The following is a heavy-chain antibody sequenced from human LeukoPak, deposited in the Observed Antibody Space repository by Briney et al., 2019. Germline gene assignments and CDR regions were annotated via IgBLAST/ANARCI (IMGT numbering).Heavy chain of an antibody. Sequence: PGGSLRLSCAASGFTFSSYPMHWVRQSPGKGLEYVSAIGSDGGRTYYADSVKGRFTISRDNSKNTLYLQMDSLRPEDMAVYYCMSRDSSGYWGQGTLVTASS. D-gene: IGHD3-22*01. CDR2: IGSDGGRT. V-gene: IGHV3-64*02. J-gene: IGHJ4*02. CDR3: MSRDSSGY. CDR1: GFTFSSYP.